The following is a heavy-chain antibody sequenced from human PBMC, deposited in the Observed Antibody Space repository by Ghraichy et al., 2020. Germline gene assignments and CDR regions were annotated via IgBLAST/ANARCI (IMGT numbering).Heavy chain of an antibody. CDR1: GFTFSDYA. D-gene: IGHD6-25*01. V-gene: IGHV3-23*01. Sequence: GGSLRLSCAASGFTFSDYAMCWVRQAPGKGLEWVSAIGGSGIGTFYADSVKGRFTISRDNSKNTLFLQMNSLRAEDTAVYYCAKRDLRSGPFDYWGQGSLVTVSS. CDR2: IGGSGIGT. CDR3: AKRDLRSGPFDY. J-gene: IGHJ4*02.